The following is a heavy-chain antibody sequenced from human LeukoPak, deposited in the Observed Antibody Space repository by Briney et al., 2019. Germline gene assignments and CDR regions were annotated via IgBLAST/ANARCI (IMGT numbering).Heavy chain of an antibody. Sequence: PSETLSLTCAVYGGSFSGYYWSGIRQPPGKELEWIGEINHSGSTNYNPSLKSRVTISVDTSKNQFSLKLSSVTAADTAVYYCARGDSSSLYFDYWGQGTLVTVSS. CDR2: INHSGST. CDR3: ARGDSSSLYFDY. V-gene: IGHV4-34*01. J-gene: IGHJ4*02. CDR1: GGSFSGYY. D-gene: IGHD6-13*01.